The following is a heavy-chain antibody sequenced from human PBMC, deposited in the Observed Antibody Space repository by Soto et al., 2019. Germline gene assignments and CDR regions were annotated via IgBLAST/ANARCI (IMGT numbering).Heavy chain of an antibody. D-gene: IGHD3-22*01. CDR2: IYSSGST. J-gene: IGHJ4*02. CDR1: GGSIGSYY. CDR3: ARGGGSSGDFDY. V-gene: IGHV4-4*07. Sequence: SETLSLTCTVSGGSIGSYYWSWIRQPAGKGLEWIGRIYSSGSTNYNPSLKSRVTMSVDTSKNRFSLNLSSVTAADTAMYYCARGGGSSGDFDYWGQGTLVTVSS.